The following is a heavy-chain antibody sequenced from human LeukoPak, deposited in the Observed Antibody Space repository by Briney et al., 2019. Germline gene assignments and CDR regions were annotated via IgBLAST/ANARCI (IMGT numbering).Heavy chain of an antibody. CDR3: ARANGHSSGWYGAPGI. D-gene: IGHD6-19*01. Sequence: SVKVSCKASGGIFSSYAISWVRQAPGQGLEWMGGIIPIFGTANYAQKFQGRVTITADKSTSTAYMELSSLRSEDTAVYYCARANGHSSGWYGAPGIWGQGTMVTVSS. V-gene: IGHV1-69*06. CDR2: IIPIFGTA. J-gene: IGHJ3*02. CDR1: GGIFSSYA.